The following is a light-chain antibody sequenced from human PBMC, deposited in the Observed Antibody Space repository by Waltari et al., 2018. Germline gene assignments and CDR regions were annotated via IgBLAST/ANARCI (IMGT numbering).Light chain of an antibody. CDR2: RNN. J-gene: IGLJ3*02. V-gene: IGLV1-47*01. CDR3: AVWDDSLSGRV. CDR1: RSNIGNNY. Sequence: QSVLTQPPSASGTPGQRVTISCSGSRSNIGNNYVSWYQQLPGTAPKRLIYRNNQRPSGVPDRFSGSKSGTSASLAISGLRSEDEADYYCAVWDDSLSGRVFGGGTKVTVL.